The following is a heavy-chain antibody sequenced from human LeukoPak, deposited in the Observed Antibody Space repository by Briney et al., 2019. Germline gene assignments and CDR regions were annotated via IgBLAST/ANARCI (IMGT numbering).Heavy chain of an antibody. Sequence: ASVKVSCKASGYTFTSYGISWVRQAPGQGLEWMGWISAYNGNTNYAQKLQGRATMTTDTSTSTAYMELRSLRSDATAVYYCARDTPPFDFGIPRDYWGQGTLVTVSS. CDR2: ISAYNGNT. J-gene: IGHJ4*02. CDR3: ARDTPPFDFGIPRDY. V-gene: IGHV1-18*01. CDR1: GYTFTSYG. D-gene: IGHD3-3*01.